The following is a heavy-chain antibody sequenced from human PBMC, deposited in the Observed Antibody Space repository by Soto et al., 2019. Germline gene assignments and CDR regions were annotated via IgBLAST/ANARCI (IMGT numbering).Heavy chain of an antibody. CDR2: IYSGHTT. D-gene: IGHD3-3*01. Sequence: GGSLRLSCVASGFIVSSNQMSWVRQAPGKGLEWVSVIYSGHTTYYADSVEGRFTISRDDSKSTVHLQMTSLRTEDTAVYYCLRDIFGVVIFDSWGQGTPVTVSS. CDR3: LRDIFGVVIFDS. J-gene: IGHJ4*02. CDR1: GFIVSSNQ. V-gene: IGHV3-66*02.